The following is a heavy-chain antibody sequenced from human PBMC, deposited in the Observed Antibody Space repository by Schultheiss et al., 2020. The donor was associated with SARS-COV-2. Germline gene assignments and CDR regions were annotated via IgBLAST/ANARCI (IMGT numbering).Heavy chain of an antibody. CDR3: ARLFAGSLALEY. V-gene: IGHV4-61*02. CDR2: IYTNGDT. D-gene: IGHD2-21*01. Sequence: SETLSLTCTVSGGSISSGGYYWSWIRQPAGKGLEWIGRIYTNGDTDYNPSLKSRVAISADTSKNQFSLKVTSVTASDTAVYFCARLFAGSLALEYWGQGTLVTVSS. CDR1: GGSISSGGYY. J-gene: IGHJ4*02.